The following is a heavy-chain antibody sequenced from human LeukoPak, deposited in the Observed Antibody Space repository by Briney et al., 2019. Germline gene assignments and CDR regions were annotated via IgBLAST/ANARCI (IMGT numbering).Heavy chain of an antibody. J-gene: IGHJ4*02. V-gene: IGHV1-2*02. D-gene: IGHD5-24*01. CDR1: GNTFTGYY. CDR3: ATRDGGFDY. CDR2: INPNSGAT. Sequence: ASVKVTCKASGNTFTGYYLHWVRQAPGQGLEWMGWINPNSGATNYAQKFQGRVTMTRDTSISTAYMELSRLRSDDTAVYYCATRDGGFDYWGQGTLVTVSS.